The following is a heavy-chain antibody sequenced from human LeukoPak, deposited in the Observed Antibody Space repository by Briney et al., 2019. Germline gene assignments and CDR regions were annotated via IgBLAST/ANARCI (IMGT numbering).Heavy chain of an antibody. CDR3: ARRSMAAAGTRYFDL. Sequence: SETLSLTCTVSGGSISSYYWSWIRQPPGKGLEWIGYIYYSGSTNYNPSLKSRVTISVDTSKNQFSLKLSSVTAADTAVYYCARRSMAAAGTRYFDLWGRGTLVTVSS. CDR2: IYYSGST. V-gene: IGHV4-59*08. CDR1: GGSISSYY. D-gene: IGHD6-13*01. J-gene: IGHJ2*01.